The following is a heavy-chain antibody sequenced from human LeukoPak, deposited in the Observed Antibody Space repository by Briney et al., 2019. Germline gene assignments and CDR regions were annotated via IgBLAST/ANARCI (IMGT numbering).Heavy chain of an antibody. CDR2: INLSGGST. CDR3: ARRGIAVAGVDLEDYYGMDV. CDR1: GYTFTSYH. Sequence: ASVKVSCKASGYTFTSYHMHWVRQAPGQGLEWMGLINLSGGSTTYAQKFQGRVTITADESTSTAYMELSSLRSEDTAVYYCARRGIAVAGVDLEDYYGMDVWGQGTTVTVSS. J-gene: IGHJ6*02. V-gene: IGHV1-46*01. D-gene: IGHD6-19*01.